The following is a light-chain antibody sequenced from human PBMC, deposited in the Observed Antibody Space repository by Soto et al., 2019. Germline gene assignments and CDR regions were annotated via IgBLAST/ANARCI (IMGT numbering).Light chain of an antibody. V-gene: IGKV1-33*01. CDR2: DAS. J-gene: IGKJ1*01. CDR3: QQYDRLPWT. Sequence: DVQMTQSPSSLSASIGDRVTITCQARQDVSHFLNWFQQKPGKAPKLLIYDASSLETGVPSRFSGRGSGTRFTFTITSLQPEDIATYYCQQYDRLPWTFGQGTKVDI. CDR1: QDVSHF.